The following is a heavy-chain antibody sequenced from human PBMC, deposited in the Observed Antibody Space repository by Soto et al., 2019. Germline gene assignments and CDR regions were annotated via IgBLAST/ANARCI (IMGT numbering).Heavy chain of an antibody. D-gene: IGHD2-21*01. J-gene: IGHJ6*03. CDR2: INGYNGNT. CDR3: ARLAGLNYYHYYYMDV. Sequence: VQLVQSGAEVKKPGASVKVSCKASGYTFTSYVISWVRQAPGQGLEWMGWINGYNGNTNYAQKLQGRVTMTTDTSTSTAYMELRDLRSDDTAVYYCARLAGLNYYHYYYMDVWGKGTTVTVSS. V-gene: IGHV1-18*01. CDR1: GYTFTSYV.